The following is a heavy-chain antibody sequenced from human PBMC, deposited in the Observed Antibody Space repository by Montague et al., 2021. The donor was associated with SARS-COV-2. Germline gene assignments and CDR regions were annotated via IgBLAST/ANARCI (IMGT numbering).Heavy chain of an antibody. J-gene: IGHJ6*02. CDR1: GGSISSYY. CDR3: ARGDVVVVAANDYYYGMDV. V-gene: IGHV4-59*01. Sequence: SETLSLTCTVSGGSISSYYWSWIRQPPGKGLEWIGYIYYSGSTNYNPSLKSRVTISVDTSKNQFSLKLSSVTAAGTAVYYCARGDVVVVAANDYYYGMDVWGQGTTVTVSS. CDR2: IYYSGST. D-gene: IGHD2-15*01.